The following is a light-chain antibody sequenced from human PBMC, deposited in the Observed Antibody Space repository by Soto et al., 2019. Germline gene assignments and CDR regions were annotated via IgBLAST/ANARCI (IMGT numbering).Light chain of an antibody. V-gene: IGLV1-51*01. CDR1: SSNIGNNH. Sequence: QSVLTQPPSVSAAPGQKVTISCSGSSSNIGNNHVSWYQQFPGTAPKLLIYDNNNRPSEIPDRFSGSKSGTSATLGITGLXXXXXXXYXXXAWDTSLSLVVFGEGTKLTVL. CDR2: DNN. J-gene: IGLJ2*01. CDR3: XAWDTSLSLVV.